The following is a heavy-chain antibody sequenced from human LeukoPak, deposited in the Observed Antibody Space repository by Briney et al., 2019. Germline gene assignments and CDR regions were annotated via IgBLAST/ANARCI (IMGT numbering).Heavy chain of an antibody. J-gene: IGHJ4*02. D-gene: IGHD3-10*01. CDR3: AGFTFFRGVITFDY. CDR1: GGSISSSYW. Sequence: SGTLSLTCAVSGGSISSSYWWSWVRQPPGKGLEWIGQIYHSGNTNYNPSLKNRVTISVDSSKNQFSLKLSSVTAADTAVYYCAGFTFFRGVITFDYWGQGTLVTVSS. V-gene: IGHV4-4*02. CDR2: IYHSGNT.